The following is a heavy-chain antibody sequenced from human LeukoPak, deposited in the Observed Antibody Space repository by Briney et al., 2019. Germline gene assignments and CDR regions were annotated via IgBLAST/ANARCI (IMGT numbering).Heavy chain of an antibody. V-gene: IGHV3-30-3*01. CDR3: ARGITIFGVALYGMDV. Sequence: GALRLSCAASGFAFSSYAMHWVRQAPGQGLEWVAVISYDGSNKYYADSVKGRFTISRDNSKNTLYLQMNSLRAEDTAVYYCARGITIFGVALYGMDVWGQGTTVTVSS. D-gene: IGHD3-3*01. CDR2: ISYDGSNK. CDR1: GFAFSSYA. J-gene: IGHJ6*02.